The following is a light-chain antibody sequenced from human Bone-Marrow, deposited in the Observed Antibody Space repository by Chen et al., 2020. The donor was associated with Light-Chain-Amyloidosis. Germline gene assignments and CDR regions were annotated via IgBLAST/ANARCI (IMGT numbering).Light chain of an antibody. Sequence: SALTQPASVSGSPGQALTISCTGTNNDVGHYNYFSWYQQHPGKAPHLIIYDVDIRPSGVSSRFSGSKSGNSASLTIAGLQAGDEADYYCSSYTSTTTLYVFGTGTKVTVL. CDR2: DVD. CDR3: SSYTSTTTLYV. J-gene: IGLJ1*01. V-gene: IGLV2-14*03. CDR1: NNDVGHYNY.